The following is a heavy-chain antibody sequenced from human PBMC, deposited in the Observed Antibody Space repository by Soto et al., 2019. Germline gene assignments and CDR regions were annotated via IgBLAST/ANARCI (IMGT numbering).Heavy chain of an antibody. CDR3: AGGPPVLIPDLDY. CDR1: GYSFTNFG. V-gene: IGHV1-18*01. Sequence: QVRLVQSGTEVKKPGASVKVSCKASGYSFTNFGIHWVRQAPGQGLEWMGWISSYNGDTKYPRDVQDRVSMTTDTSTSTAYMELRSLRSDDTAVYYCAGGPPVLIPDLDYWGQGTLVTVSS. D-gene: IGHD3-22*01. J-gene: IGHJ4*02. CDR2: ISSYNGDT.